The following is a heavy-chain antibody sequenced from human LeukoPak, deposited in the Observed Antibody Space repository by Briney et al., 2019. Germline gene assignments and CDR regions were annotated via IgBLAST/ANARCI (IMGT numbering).Heavy chain of an antibody. CDR2: IYTNGNT. V-gene: IGHV4-4*07. D-gene: IGHD3-10*01. CDR3: ARDLGGGDPSQGYHYYMDI. CDR1: GVSVSNFY. Sequence: PSETLSLTCTVSGVSVSNFYWSWIRQPAGRGLEWIGRIYTNGNTNYSPSLKSRVTMSADTSKSHLSLKLTSVTAADTAVYYCARDLGGGDPSQGYHYYMDIWGKGITVTVSS. J-gene: IGHJ6*03.